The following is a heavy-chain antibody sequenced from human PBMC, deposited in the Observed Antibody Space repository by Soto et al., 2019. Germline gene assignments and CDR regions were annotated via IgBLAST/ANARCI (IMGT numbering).Heavy chain of an antibody. V-gene: IGHV3-74*01. J-gene: IGHJ4*02. D-gene: IGHD3-10*01. CDR3: ARGMGSGLADY. CDR1: GFTFSSYW. Sequence: EVQLVESGGGLVEPGGSLRLSCAASGFTFSSYWMHWVRQLPGKGLLWVARVNGDETGSSYVDSVRGRFTISRDNAKNTLFLQMNSLRAEDTSVYYCARGMGSGLADYWGQGTLVTVSS. CDR2: VNGDETGS.